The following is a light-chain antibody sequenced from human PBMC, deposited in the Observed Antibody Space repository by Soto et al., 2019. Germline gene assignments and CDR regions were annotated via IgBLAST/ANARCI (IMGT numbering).Light chain of an antibody. CDR1: QSISSW. CDR3: QQYNSYPWT. CDR2: KAS. V-gene: IGKV1-5*03. Sequence: DIQMTQSPSTLSASVGDRVTITCRASQSISSWLAWYQQKPGKAPNLLIYKASSLEGGVPSRFSGSGSGTEFTLTVTSLQTDDFATYYCQQYNSYPWTFGQGTKVEIK. J-gene: IGKJ1*01.